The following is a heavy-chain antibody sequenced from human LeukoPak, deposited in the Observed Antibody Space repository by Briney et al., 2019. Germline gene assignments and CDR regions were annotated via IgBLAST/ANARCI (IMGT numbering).Heavy chain of an antibody. V-gene: IGHV4-39*07. D-gene: IGHD5-24*01. CDR2: IYYSGST. CDR1: GASISSSTDY. J-gene: IGHJ4*02. Sequence: SETLSLTCTVSGASISSSTDYWGWIRQPPGKGLEWIANIYYSGSTYYNPSLKSRLTISVDTSKNQFSLKLSSVTAADTAVYYCARAGVMSTIGRFDYWGQGALVTVSS. CDR3: ARAGVMSTIGRFDY.